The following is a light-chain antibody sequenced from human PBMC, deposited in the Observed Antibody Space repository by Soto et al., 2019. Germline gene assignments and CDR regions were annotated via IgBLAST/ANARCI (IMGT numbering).Light chain of an antibody. V-gene: IGKV1-5*03. CDR1: QSIIRW. J-gene: IGKJ1*01. CDR2: RAS. CDR3: QQYATLPST. Sequence: SQMPQSPSTLSASVGDRITITCRASQSIIRWLAWYQQKPGKAPKLLMYRASTLESGVPSRFSGSGSGTEFTLTISSLQPDDFATYHCQQYATLPSTFGQGTKVDI.